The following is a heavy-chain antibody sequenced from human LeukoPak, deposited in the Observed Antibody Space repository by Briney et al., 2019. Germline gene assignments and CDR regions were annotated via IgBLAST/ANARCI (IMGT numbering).Heavy chain of an antibody. V-gene: IGHV1-18*01. CDR2: ISAYNGNT. CDR3: AKGYCSSTSCYTPDRGIDY. CDR1: GYTFISYG. Sequence: ASVKVSCKASGYTFISYGITWVRQAPGQGLEWVGWISAYNGNTDYAQKLQDRVTMTTDTSTYTAYMDLRTLRSDDTAVYYCAKGYCSSTSCYTPDRGIDYWGQGTLVTVSS. D-gene: IGHD2-2*02. J-gene: IGHJ4*02.